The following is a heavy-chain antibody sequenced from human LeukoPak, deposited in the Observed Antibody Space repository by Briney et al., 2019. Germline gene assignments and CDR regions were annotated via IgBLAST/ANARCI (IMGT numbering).Heavy chain of an antibody. CDR3: ARGRAVAGTGYFQH. CDR2: IYTSGST. Sequence: SETLSLTCTVSGGSISSGSYYWSWIRQPAGKGLEWIGCIYTSGSTNYNPSLKSRVTISVDTSKNQFSLKLSSVTAADAAVYYCARGRAVAGTGYFQHWGQGTLVTVSS. D-gene: IGHD6-19*01. V-gene: IGHV4-61*02. CDR1: GGSISSGSYY. J-gene: IGHJ1*01.